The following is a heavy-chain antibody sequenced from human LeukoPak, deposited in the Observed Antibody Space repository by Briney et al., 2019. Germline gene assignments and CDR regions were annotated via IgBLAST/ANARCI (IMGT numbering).Heavy chain of an antibody. V-gene: IGHV1-69*04. CDR2: IIPILGIA. J-gene: IGHJ4*02. CDR3: ARIEPSSPYYFDY. CDR1: GGTFSSYA. Sequence: SVKVSCKASGGTFSSYAISWVRQAPGQGLEWMGRIIPILGIANYAQKFQGRVTITADKSTSTAYMELSSLRSEDTAVYYCARIEPSSPYYFDYWGQGTLVTVSS.